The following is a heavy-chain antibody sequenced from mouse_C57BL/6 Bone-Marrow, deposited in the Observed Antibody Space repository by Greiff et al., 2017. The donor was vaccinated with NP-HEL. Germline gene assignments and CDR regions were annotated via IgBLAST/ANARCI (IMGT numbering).Heavy chain of an antibody. J-gene: IGHJ3*01. CDR1: GFTFSDYY. D-gene: IGHD2-5*01. CDR3: ARPYYSNYGFAY. CDR2: ISNGGGST. Sequence: DVKLVESGGGLVQPGGSLKLSCAASGFTFSDYYMYWVRQTPEKRLEWVAYISNGGGSTYYPDTVKGRFTISRDNAKNTLYLQMSRLKSEDTAMYYCARPYYSNYGFAYWGQGTLVTVSA. V-gene: IGHV5-12*01.